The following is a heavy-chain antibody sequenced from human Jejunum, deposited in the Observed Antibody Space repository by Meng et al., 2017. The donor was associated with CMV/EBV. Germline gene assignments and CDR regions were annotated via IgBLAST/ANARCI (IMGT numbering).Heavy chain of an antibody. Sequence: SGFPFSGYWMHWVRQAPGKGLVWVSRINSDGSSTSYADSVKGRFTISRDNAKNTLYLQMNSLRAEDTAVYYCARLGYTRYYGMDVWGQGTTVTVSS. CDR2: INSDGSST. J-gene: IGHJ6*02. V-gene: IGHV3-74*01. CDR3: ARLGYTRYYGMDV. CDR1: GFPFSGYW. D-gene: IGHD2-15*01.